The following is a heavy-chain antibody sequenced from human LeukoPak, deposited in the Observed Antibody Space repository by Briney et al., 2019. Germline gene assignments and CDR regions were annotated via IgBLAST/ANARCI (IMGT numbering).Heavy chain of an antibody. CDR2: ISGSGGST. J-gene: IGHJ4*02. D-gene: IGHD6-13*01. V-gene: IGHV3-23*01. CDR3: AKVRGLIAAAGPLDY. CDR1: GFTFGSYA. Sequence: PGGSLRLSCAASGFTFGSYAMSWVRQAPGKGLGWVSAISGSGGSTYYADSVKGRFTISRDNSKNTLYLQMNSLRAEDTAVYYCAKVRGLIAAAGPLDYWGQGTLVTVSS.